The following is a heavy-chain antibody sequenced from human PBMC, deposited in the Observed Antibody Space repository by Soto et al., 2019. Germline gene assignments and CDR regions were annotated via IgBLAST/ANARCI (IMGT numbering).Heavy chain of an antibody. CDR3: ARCIKYGDYSRWFDP. CDR2: MNPNSGNT. V-gene: IGHV1-8*01. D-gene: IGHD4-17*01. CDR1: GYTFTNFG. J-gene: IGHJ5*02. Sequence: ASVKVSCKASGYTFTNFGISWVRQAPGQGFEYLGWMNPNSGNTGYVKKFQGRVTMTRDTSMSTAYMELSSLRSEDTAVYYCARCIKYGDYSRWFDPWGPGTLVTVCS.